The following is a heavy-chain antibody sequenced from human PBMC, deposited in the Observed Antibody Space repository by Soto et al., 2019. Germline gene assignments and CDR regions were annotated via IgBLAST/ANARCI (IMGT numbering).Heavy chain of an antibody. CDR3: ARAYDFWSGLDLDDAFDI. V-gene: IGHV1-46*03. D-gene: IGHD3-3*01. J-gene: IGHJ3*02. CDR1: GYTFTSYY. CDR2: INPSGGST. Sequence: ASVKVSCKASGYTFTSYYMHWVRQAPGQGLEWIGIINPSGGSTSYAQKIQGRVTMTRDTSTSTVYMELSSLRSEDTAVYYCARAYDFWSGLDLDDAFDIWGQGTMVTVSS.